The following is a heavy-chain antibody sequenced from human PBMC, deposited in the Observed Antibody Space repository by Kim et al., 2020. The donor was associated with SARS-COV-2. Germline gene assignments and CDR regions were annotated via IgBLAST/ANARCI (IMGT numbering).Heavy chain of an antibody. CDR2: ISAYNGNT. D-gene: IGHD3-22*01. Sequence: ASVKVSCKASGYTFTSYGISWVRQAPGQGLEWMGWISAYNGNTNYAQKLQGRVTMTTDTSTSTAYMERRSLRSDDTAVYYCARVAGDYYESSGIFNQDYWGQGTLVTVSS. CDR3: ARVAGDYYESSGIFNQDY. V-gene: IGHV1-18*01. J-gene: IGHJ4*02. CDR1: GYTFTSYG.